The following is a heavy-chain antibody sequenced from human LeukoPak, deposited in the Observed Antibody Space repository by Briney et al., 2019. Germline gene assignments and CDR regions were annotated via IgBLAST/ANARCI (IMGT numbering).Heavy chain of an antibody. CDR3: ARDGNSGYDFGY. Sequence: ASVKVSCKASGYTFTSYYMHWVRQAPGQGLEWMGITNPSGGSTSYAQKFQGRVTMTRDTSTSTVYMELSSLRSEDTAVYYCARDGNSGYDFGYWGQGTLVTVSS. CDR2: TNPSGGST. CDR1: GYTFTSYY. V-gene: IGHV1-46*01. D-gene: IGHD5-12*01. J-gene: IGHJ4*02.